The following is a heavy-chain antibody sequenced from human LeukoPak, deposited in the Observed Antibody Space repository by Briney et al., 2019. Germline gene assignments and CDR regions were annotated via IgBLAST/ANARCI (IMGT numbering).Heavy chain of an antibody. CDR2: IIPIFGTA. V-gene: IGHV1-69*01. D-gene: IGHD3-10*01. J-gene: IGHJ4*02. CDR1: GGTFSSYA. CDR3: ARGGPVETMVRGVIILSLGY. Sequence: SVKVSCKASGGTFSSYAISWVRQAPGQGLEWMGGIIPIFGTANYAQKFQGRVTITADESTSTAYMELSSLRSVDTAVYYCARGGPVETMVRGVIILSLGYWGQGTLVTVSS.